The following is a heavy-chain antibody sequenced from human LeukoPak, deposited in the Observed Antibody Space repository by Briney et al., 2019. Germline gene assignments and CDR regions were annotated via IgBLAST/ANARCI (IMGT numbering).Heavy chain of an antibody. D-gene: IGHD6-13*01. CDR2: IIPIFGTA. J-gene: IGHJ4*02. V-gene: IGHV1-69*05. CDR3: ARRGDSSSLDY. Sequence: VASVKVSCKASGGTFSSYAISWVRQSPGQGLEWMGGIIPIFGTANYAQKFQGRVTITTDESTSTAYMELSSLRSEDTAVYYCARRGDSSSLDYWGQGTLVTVSS. CDR1: GGTFSSYA.